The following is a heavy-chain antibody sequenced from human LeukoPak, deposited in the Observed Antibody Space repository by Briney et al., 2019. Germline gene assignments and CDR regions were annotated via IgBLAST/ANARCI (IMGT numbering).Heavy chain of an antibody. CDR1: GGSISSYY. Sequence: KPSETLSLTCTVSGGSISSYYWSWIRQPPGKGLEWIGYIYYSGSTNYNPSLKSRVTISVDTSKNQFSLKLSSVTAADTAVYYCARQPVTTWFYYYYYMDVWGKGTTATISS. V-gene: IGHV4-59*08. CDR3: ARQPVTTWFYYYYYMDV. CDR2: IYYSGST. D-gene: IGHD4-17*01. J-gene: IGHJ6*03.